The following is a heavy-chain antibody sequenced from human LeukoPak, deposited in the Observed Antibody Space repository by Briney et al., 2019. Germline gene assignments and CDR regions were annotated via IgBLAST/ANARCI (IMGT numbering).Heavy chain of an antibody. CDR1: GFTFSGFS. CDR3: AKGPDYYGSGSYSY. V-gene: IGHV3-7*01. CDR2: IKHDGTEK. D-gene: IGHD3-10*01. Sequence: GGSLRLSCVASGFTFSGFSMTWVRQAPGKGLEWVANIKHDGTEKYYVDSVKGRFTISGDNAQSSLFLQMSSLRAEDTAVYYCAKGPDYYGSGSYSYWGQGTLVTVSS. J-gene: IGHJ4*02.